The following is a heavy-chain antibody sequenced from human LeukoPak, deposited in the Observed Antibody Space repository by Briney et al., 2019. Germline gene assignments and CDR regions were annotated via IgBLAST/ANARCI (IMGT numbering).Heavy chain of an antibody. CDR3: AKDYSSGWSYYFDY. CDR2: ISYDGSNK. Sequence: GGSLRLSCAASGFTFSSYGMHWVRQAPGKGLEWVAVISYDGSNKYYADSVKGRFTISRDNSKNTLYLQMNSLRAEDTAVHYCAKDYSSGWSYYFDYWGQGTLVTVSS. V-gene: IGHV3-30*18. J-gene: IGHJ4*02. CDR1: GFTFSSYG. D-gene: IGHD6-19*01.